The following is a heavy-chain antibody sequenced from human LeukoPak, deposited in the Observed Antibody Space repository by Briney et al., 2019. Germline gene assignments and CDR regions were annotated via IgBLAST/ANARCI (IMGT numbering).Heavy chain of an antibody. Sequence: PGGSLRLSCAASGFTFSSYAMNWVRQAPGKGLEWVSILDSDGSPSYADSVKGRFTISRDNSKNTLDLQMNSLRAEDTAVYYCARAAAGRAYYHYGMDVWGQGTTVTVSS. CDR3: ARAAAGRAYYHYGMDV. CDR2: ILDSDGSP. CDR1: GFTFSSYA. J-gene: IGHJ6*02. V-gene: IGHV3-23*01. D-gene: IGHD6-13*01.